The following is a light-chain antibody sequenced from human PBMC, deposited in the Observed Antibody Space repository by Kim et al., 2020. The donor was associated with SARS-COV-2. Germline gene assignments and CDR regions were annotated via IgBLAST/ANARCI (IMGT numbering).Light chain of an antibody. Sequence: QSVLTQPPSASGTPGQRVTISCSGSDSNIGTNTVNWYQQIPGTAPKLLIYSDDHRPSGDPDRFSGSKSGTSASLAISGLQSGDEADYFCSAWDDSLNANVFGTGTKVTVL. CDR3: SAWDDSLNANV. J-gene: IGLJ1*01. V-gene: IGLV1-44*01. CDR1: DSNIGTNT. CDR2: SDD.